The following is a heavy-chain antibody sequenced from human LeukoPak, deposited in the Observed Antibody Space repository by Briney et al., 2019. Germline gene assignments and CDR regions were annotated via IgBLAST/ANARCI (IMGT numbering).Heavy chain of an antibody. CDR1: GFTFSNAW. D-gene: IGHD5-12*01. CDR3: AKGYRAYDSRYLFDY. J-gene: IGHJ4*02. CDR2: IRYDGSNK. Sequence: GGSLRLSCAASGFTFSNAWMSWVRQAPGKGLEWVAFIRYDGSNKYYADSLKGRFTISRDNSNNTLYLQMNSLRAEDTAVYYCAKGYRAYDSRYLFDYCGQGTLVTVSS. V-gene: IGHV3-30*02.